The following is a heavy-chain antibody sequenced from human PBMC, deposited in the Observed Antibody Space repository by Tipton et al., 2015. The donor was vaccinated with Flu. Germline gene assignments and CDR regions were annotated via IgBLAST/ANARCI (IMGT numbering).Heavy chain of an antibody. CDR2: IYTSGST. D-gene: IGHD5-12*01. J-gene: IGHJ3*02. V-gene: IGHV4-4*07. CDR3: AGHEYSGYDRSGAFDI. CDR1: GGSISSYY. Sequence: TLSLTCTVSGGSISSYYWSWIRQPAGKGLEWIGRIYTSGSTNYNPSLKSRVTMSVDTPKNQFSLKLSSVTAADTAVYYCAGHEYSGYDRSGAFDIWGQGTMVTVSS.